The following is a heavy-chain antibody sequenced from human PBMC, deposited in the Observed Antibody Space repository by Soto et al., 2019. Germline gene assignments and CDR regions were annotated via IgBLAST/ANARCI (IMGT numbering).Heavy chain of an antibody. Sequence: GASVKVSCKASGGTFSSYAISWVRQAPGQGLEWMGGIIPIFGTANYAQKFQGRVTITADESTSTAYMELRSLRSDDTAVYYCARYYYDSSGYSEAFDIWGQGTMVTVSS. V-gene: IGHV1-69*13. J-gene: IGHJ3*02. CDR2: IIPIFGTA. D-gene: IGHD3-22*01. CDR1: GGTFSSYA. CDR3: ARYYYDSSGYSEAFDI.